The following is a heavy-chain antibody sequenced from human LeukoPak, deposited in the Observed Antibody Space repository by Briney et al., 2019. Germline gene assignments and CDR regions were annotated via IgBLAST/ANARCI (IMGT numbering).Heavy chain of an antibody. CDR1: GFTFGDYA. V-gene: IGHV3-49*04. Sequence: AGRSLRLSCTASGFTFGDYAMSWVRQAPGKGLEWVGLIRSKAYGGTTENAASVKGRFTILRDDSKSIAYLQMNSLKIEDTAVYYCARISQVTSPLLDYWGQGALVTVSS. CDR3: ARISQVTSPLLDY. D-gene: IGHD4-17*01. CDR2: IRSKAYGGTT. J-gene: IGHJ4*02.